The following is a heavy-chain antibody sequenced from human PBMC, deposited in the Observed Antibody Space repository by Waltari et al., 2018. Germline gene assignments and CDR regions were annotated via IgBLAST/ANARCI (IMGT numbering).Heavy chain of an antibody. CDR1: GFTFTSHW. D-gene: IGHD2-21*02. J-gene: IGHJ4*02. CDR2: LNYDGSST. CDR3: VRGYGGDVY. Sequence: EVQLVESGGGLVQPGGSLRLSCAASGFTFTSHWMHWVRQGPGKGLEGVPRLNYDGSSTYYADFVKGRFTISRDNAKNTLYLQMNSLGAEDTGVYYCVRGYGGDVYWGQGTLVTVSS. V-gene: IGHV3-74*01.